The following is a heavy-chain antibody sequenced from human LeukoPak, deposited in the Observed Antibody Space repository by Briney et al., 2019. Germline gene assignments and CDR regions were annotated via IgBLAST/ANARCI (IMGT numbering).Heavy chain of an antibody. Sequence: SETLSLTCAVSGYSTSSSNRWGWIRQPPGKGLEWIGYIYYSGSTNYNPSLKSRVTMSVDTSKNQFSLKLSSVTALDTAVYYCAREAPITMTGYAFDIWGQGTMVTVSS. D-gene: IGHD3-22*01. CDR2: IYYSGST. CDR3: AREAPITMTGYAFDI. V-gene: IGHV4-28*06. J-gene: IGHJ3*02. CDR1: GYSTSSSNR.